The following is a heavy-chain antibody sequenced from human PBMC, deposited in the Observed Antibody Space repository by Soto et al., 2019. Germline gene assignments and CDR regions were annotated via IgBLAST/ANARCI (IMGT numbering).Heavy chain of an antibody. Sequence: ASVKVSCKASGFTFSIYAMHWVRQAPGKGLEYVSSISTNGGSTDYADSVKGRFTISRDNSKNTVYLQMSSLRAEDTAVYYCVKGEYYYDSSGYYPFDYWGQGTLVTVSS. CDR2: ISTNGGST. CDR3: VKGEYYYDSSGYYPFDY. CDR1: GFTFSIYA. V-gene: IGHV3-64D*06. D-gene: IGHD3-22*01. J-gene: IGHJ4*02.